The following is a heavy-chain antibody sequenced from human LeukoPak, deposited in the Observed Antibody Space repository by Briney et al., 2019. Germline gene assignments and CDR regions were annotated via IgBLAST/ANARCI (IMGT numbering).Heavy chain of an antibody. J-gene: IGHJ4*02. Sequence: GGSLRLSCAASGFTFSRYSMTWVRQAPGKGLEWVSAISGSGGSTDYADSVKGRFTISRDNSKNTLYLQMNSLRAEDTAVYYCAKPLAAAADGDYWGQGTLVTVSS. CDR3: AKPLAAAADGDY. D-gene: IGHD6-13*01. CDR2: ISGSGGST. V-gene: IGHV3-23*01. CDR1: GFTFSRYS.